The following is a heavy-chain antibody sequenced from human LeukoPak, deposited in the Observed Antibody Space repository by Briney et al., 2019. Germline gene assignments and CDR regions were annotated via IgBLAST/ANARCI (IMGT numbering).Heavy chain of an antibody. CDR2: ISRASESI. J-gene: IGHJ5*02. CDR3: ARGATDTTRWFDP. V-gene: IGHV3-21*01. CDR1: GFNFNAYS. D-gene: IGHD1-7*01. Sequence: GGSLRLSCAASGFNFNAYSMAWVRQAPGKGLEWVSIISRASESIFYADSVKGRSTISRDNAKNSLYLQMNGLRADDTAAYYCARGATDTTRWFDPWGQGTLVTVSS.